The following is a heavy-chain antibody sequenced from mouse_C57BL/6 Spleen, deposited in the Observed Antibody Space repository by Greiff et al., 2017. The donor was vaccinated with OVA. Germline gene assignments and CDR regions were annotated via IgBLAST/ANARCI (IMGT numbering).Heavy chain of an antibody. CDR2: ISSGSSTI. J-gene: IGHJ4*01. D-gene: IGHD1-1*01. CDR3: ARRRDYYGSSYPSYAMDY. Sequence: EVQLVESGGGLVKPGGSLKLSCAASGFTFSDYGMHWVRQAPEKGLEWVAYISSGSSTIYYADTVKGRFTISRDNAKNTLFLQMTSLRFEDTSMYYCARRRDYYGSSYPSYAMDYWGQGTSVTVSS. CDR1: GFTFSDYG. V-gene: IGHV5-17*01.